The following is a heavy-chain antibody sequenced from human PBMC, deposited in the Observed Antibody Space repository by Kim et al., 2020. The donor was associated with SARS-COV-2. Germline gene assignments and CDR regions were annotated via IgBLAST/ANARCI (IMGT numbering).Heavy chain of an antibody. V-gene: IGHV1-18*01. CDR3: ASGSDFYDSSGYYSNNYFDY. CDR1: GYTFTSYY. CDR2: INPYNGNT. D-gene: IGHD3-22*01. Sequence: ASVKVSCKASGYTFTSYYISWVRQAPGQGLEWMGWINPYNGNTNYAQKLQGRVTMTTDTSTSTAYMELRSLRSDDTAVYYCASGSDFYDSSGYYSNNYFDYRGQGKLVTVSS. J-gene: IGHJ4*02.